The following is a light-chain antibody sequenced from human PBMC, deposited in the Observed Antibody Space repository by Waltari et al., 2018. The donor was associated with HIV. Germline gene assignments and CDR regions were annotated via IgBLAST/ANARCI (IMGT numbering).Light chain of an antibody. CDR1: QSISSW. CDR3: LQYDTYSRT. V-gene: IGKV1-5*03. J-gene: IGKJ1*01. Sequence: DIQMTQSPSTLSASVGHRVTITCRASQSISSWLAWYQQKPGKAPKLLIYKASNLESGVPSRFSGSGSGTEFTLTISGLQPDDFATYYCLQYDTYSRTFGQGTRVEIK. CDR2: KAS.